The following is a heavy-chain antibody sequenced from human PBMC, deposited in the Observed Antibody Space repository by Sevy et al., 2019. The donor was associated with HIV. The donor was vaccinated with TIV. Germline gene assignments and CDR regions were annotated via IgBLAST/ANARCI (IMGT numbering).Heavy chain of an antibody. Sequence: ASVKVSCKASGYTFTSYGISWVRQAPGQGLEWMGWISAYNGNTNYAQKLQGRVTMTTDTSTSTAYMELRSLRSDETAVYYCARVPYSSGWYWYYYYGMDVWGQGTTVTVSS. CDR3: ARVPYSSGWYWYYYYGMDV. CDR1: GYTFTSYG. CDR2: ISAYNGNT. J-gene: IGHJ6*02. D-gene: IGHD6-19*01. V-gene: IGHV1-18*01.